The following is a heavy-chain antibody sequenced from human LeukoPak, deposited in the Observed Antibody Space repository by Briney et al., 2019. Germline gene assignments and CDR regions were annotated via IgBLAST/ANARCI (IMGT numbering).Heavy chain of an antibody. CDR3: ARSLAAARSGWSRNYYFYYYMDV. CDR2: ISAYNGNT. CDR1: GYTFTSYG. D-gene: IGHD6-13*01. Sequence: ASVKVSCKASGYTFTSYGISWVRRAPGQGLEWMGWISAYNGNTNSAQKLQGRVTMTTDTSTSTAYMELRSLRSDDTAVYYCARSLAAARSGWSRNYYFYYYMDVWGKGTTVTVSS. J-gene: IGHJ6*03. V-gene: IGHV1-18*01.